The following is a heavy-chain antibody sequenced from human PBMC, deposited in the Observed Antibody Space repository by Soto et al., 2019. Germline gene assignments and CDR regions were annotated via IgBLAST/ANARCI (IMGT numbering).Heavy chain of an antibody. Sequence: PGGSQRVSCAASGFNFSSYGMHWVRKAPGKGLVWVSRINSDGSSTSYADSVKGRFTISRDNAKNTLYLQMNSLRAEDTAVYCCARVGGTAIVDYWGQGTLVTVSS. V-gene: IGHV3-74*01. J-gene: IGHJ4*02. CDR3: ARVGGTAIVDY. D-gene: IGHD5-18*01. CDR2: INSDGSST. CDR1: GFNFSSYG.